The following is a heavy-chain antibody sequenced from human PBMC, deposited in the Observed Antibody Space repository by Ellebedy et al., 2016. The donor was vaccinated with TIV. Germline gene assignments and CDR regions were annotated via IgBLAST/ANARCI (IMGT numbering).Heavy chain of an antibody. CDR1: GFTFSTCA. Sequence: PGGSLRLSCAASGFTFSTCAMHWVRQAPGKGLEWVAVISYDGSNKYYADSVKGRFTISRDNSKDTLYLQMDSLGAEDTAVYFCAKVTRGYEFWGGNDYWGQGTLVTVSS. V-gene: IGHV3-30*18. CDR2: ISYDGSNK. J-gene: IGHJ4*02. D-gene: IGHD3-3*01. CDR3: AKVTRGYEFWGGNDY.